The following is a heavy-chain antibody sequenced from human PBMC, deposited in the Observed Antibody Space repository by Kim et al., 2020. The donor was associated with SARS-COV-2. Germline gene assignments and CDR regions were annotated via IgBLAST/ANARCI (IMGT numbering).Heavy chain of an antibody. CDR2: INPSGGFT. V-gene: IGHV1-46*01. J-gene: IGHJ4*02. Sequence: ASVKVSCKASGYTFTTYYMFWVRQAPGQGLEWMGIINPSGGFTSYAQKFQGRVTMTGDTSTSTVSMELSSLKSEDTAVYYCARSRNSGWLYYFDYWGQGTLVTVSS. D-gene: IGHD6-19*01. CDR3: ARSRNSGWLYYFDY. CDR1: GYTFTTYY.